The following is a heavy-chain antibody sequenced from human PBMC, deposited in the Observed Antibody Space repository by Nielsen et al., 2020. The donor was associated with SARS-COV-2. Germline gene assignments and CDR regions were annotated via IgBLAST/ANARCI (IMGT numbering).Heavy chain of an antibody. J-gene: IGHJ4*02. CDR2: IRSSGGIT. V-gene: IGHV3-64D*09. CDR1: GFSFNNYP. D-gene: IGHD6-19*01. CDR3: VRGSRVAVAKYYFDY. Sequence: GESLKISCSASGFSFNNYPMHWVRQAPGKGLEYVSTIRSSGGITYYADSVKGRFTISRDNSKNTLYLQMSSLSTEDTAMYYCVRGSRVAVAKYYFDYWGQGTLVTVSS.